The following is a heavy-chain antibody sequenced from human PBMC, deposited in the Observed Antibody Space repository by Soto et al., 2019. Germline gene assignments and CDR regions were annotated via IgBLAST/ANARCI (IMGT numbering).Heavy chain of an antibody. D-gene: IGHD2-2*01. CDR1: GFTFINYA. V-gene: IGHV3-23*01. J-gene: IGHJ2*01. CDR2: IRGGGDAT. Sequence: EVQLLESGGGLVQPGGSLRLSCAGSGFTFINYAMNWVRQAPGKGLEWVSTIRGGGDATFFADSVRGRFTTSRDNSKNTVTLQMNNLGVDDTAVYFCARKIPGSTSRPDSWYFDLWGRGTQVAVSS. CDR3: ARKIPGSTSRPDSWYFDL.